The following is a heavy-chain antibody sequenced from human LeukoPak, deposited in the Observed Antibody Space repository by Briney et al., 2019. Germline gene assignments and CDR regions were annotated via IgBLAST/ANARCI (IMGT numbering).Heavy chain of an antibody. V-gene: IGHV4-39*01. Sequence: KASETLSLTCTVSGGSISNSSYYWGWIRQPPGKGLEWIGSIYYSGSTYYNPSLKSRVTISVDTSKNQFSLELSSVTAADTAVYYCACRTAMVFDYWGQGTLVTVSS. CDR2: IYYSGST. D-gene: IGHD5-18*01. CDR3: ACRTAMVFDY. CDR1: GGSISNSSYY. J-gene: IGHJ4*02.